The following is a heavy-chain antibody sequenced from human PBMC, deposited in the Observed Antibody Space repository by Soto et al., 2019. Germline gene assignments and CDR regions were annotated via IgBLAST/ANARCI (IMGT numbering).Heavy chain of an antibody. CDR2: INHSGST. Sequence: SETLSLTCAVYGGSFSGYYWSWIRQPPGKGLEWIGEINHSGSTNYNPSLKSRVTISVDTSKNQFSLKLSSVTAEDTAVYYCVCFGITGTTFDYWGQGTLVTVSS. V-gene: IGHV4-34*01. CDR3: VCFGITGTTFDY. J-gene: IGHJ4*02. CDR1: GGSFSGYY. D-gene: IGHD1-7*01.